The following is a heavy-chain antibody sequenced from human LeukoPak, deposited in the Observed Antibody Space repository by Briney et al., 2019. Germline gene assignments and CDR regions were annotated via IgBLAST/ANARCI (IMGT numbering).Heavy chain of an antibody. CDR1: GFTFSSYA. V-gene: IGHV3-23*01. CDR2: ISGSGGST. Sequence: GGSLRLSCAASGFTFSSYAMSWVRQAPGKGLEWVSAISGSGGSTYYADSVKGRFTISRDNSKNTLYLQMNSLIPEDTAVYYCARSYSSGWYGGFDYWGQGTLVTVSS. CDR3: ARSYSSGWYGGFDY. D-gene: IGHD6-19*01. J-gene: IGHJ4*02.